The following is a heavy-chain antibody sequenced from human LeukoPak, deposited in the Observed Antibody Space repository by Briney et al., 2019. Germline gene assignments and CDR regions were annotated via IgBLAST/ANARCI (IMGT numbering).Heavy chain of an antibody. CDR3: AREHGIDY. Sequence: GGSLRLSCVASGFAFSSYWMSWVRQAPGKGLEWVANIKQDGSEKYYVDSVKGRFTISRDNAKNSLYLQMNSLRAEDTAVYYCAREHGIDYWGQGTLVTVSS. V-gene: IGHV3-7*01. D-gene: IGHD1-1*01. CDR2: IKQDGSEK. CDR1: GFAFSSYW. J-gene: IGHJ4*02.